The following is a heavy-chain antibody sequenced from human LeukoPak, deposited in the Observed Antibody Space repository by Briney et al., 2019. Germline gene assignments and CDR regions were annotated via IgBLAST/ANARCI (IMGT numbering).Heavy chain of an antibody. J-gene: IGHJ4*02. CDR3: ARDRGGTGDFDY. Sequence: ASVKVSCKASGYTFTTYAIHWVRQAPGQRLEWMGWINAGNGNTKYSQKFQGRVTITRGTPASTAYMELSSLRFEDTAVYHCARDRGGTGDFDYWGQGTLVTVSS. CDR1: GYTFTTYA. V-gene: IGHV1-3*01. D-gene: IGHD1-1*01. CDR2: INAGNGNT.